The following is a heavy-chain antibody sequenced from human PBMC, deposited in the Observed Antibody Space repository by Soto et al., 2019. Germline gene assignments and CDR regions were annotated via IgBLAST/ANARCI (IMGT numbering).Heavy chain of an antibody. Sequence: SETLSLTCTVSGGSISSSSYYWGWIRQPPGKGLEWIGSIYYSGSTYYNPSLKSRVTISVDTSKNQFSLKLSSVTAADTAVYYCARWYYDFWSGDFDYWGQGTLVTVSS. V-gene: IGHV4-39*01. CDR3: ARWYYDFWSGDFDY. CDR1: GGSISSSSYY. J-gene: IGHJ4*02. CDR2: IYYSGST. D-gene: IGHD3-3*01.